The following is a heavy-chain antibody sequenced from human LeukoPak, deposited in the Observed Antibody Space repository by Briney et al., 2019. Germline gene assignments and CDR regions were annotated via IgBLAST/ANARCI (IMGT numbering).Heavy chain of an antibody. CDR2: LSADGSHK. CDR1: GFKFSSYG. Sequence: GGSLSLSCDASGFKFSSYGMHWVRQAPGKGLEWVAVLSADGSHKQFADAVKDRFAISRDNSKETLYLQMNGLRSEDTAIYYCAKGGVSDRGSWYGDYFDYWGQGTLVTVSS. V-gene: IGHV3-30*18. J-gene: IGHJ4*02. CDR3: AKGGVSDRGSWYGDYFDY. D-gene: IGHD6-13*01.